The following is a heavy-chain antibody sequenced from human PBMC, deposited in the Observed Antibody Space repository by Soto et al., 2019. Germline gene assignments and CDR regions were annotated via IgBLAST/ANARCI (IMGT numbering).Heavy chain of an antibody. CDR1: GGTFSSYT. CDR3: ARLVRGVNSFDY. CDR2: IIPILGIA. J-gene: IGHJ4*02. D-gene: IGHD3-10*01. V-gene: IGHV1-69*02. Sequence: QVQLVQSGAEVKKPGSSVKVSCKASGGTFSSYTISWVRQAPGQGLEWMGRIIPILGIANYAQKFQGRVTITADKSTSTAYMELSSLRSEDTAVYYCARLVRGVNSFDYWGQGTLVTVSS.